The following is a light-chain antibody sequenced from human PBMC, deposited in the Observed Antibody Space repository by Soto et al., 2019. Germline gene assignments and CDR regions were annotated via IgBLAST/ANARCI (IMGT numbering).Light chain of an antibody. J-gene: IGKJ1*01. V-gene: IGKV1-39*01. CDR2: AAS. CDR1: QGIGNA. CDR3: QQSYSTPRA. Sequence: IQTTQSPSSLSASVGDRVTISCRASQGIGNALGWYQQKPGKAPKLLIYAASSLQSGVPSRFSGSGSGTDFTLTISSLQPEDFATYYCQQSYSTPRAFGQGTKVDIK.